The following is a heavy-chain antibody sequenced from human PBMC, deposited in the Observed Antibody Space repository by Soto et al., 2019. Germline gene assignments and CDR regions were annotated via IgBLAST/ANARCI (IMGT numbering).Heavy chain of an antibody. CDR1: GFTFSSYG. Sequence: GGSLRLSCAASGFTFSSYGMHWVRQAPGKGLEWVAVIWYDGSNKYYADSVKGRFTISRDNSKNTLYLQMNSLRAEDTAVYYCARPHYYYDSSGNLDYWGQGTLVTVSS. J-gene: IGHJ4*02. D-gene: IGHD3-22*01. CDR3: ARPHYYYDSSGNLDY. V-gene: IGHV3-33*01. CDR2: IWYDGSNK.